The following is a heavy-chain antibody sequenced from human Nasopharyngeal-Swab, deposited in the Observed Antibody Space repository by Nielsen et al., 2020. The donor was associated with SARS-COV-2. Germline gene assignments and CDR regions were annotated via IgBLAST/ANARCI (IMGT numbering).Heavy chain of an antibody. Sequence: GESLKISCAASGFTFSSSAISWVRQAPGMGLEWVSVIGAAGNTIYADSVKGRFTISRDNARNSLFLQMNSLRAEDTAVYYCARVSVAGQEYFHHWGQGTLVTVSS. CDR2: IGAAGNT. CDR1: GFTFSSSA. D-gene: IGHD6-19*01. CDR3: ARVSVAGQEYFHH. V-gene: IGHV3-23*01. J-gene: IGHJ1*01.